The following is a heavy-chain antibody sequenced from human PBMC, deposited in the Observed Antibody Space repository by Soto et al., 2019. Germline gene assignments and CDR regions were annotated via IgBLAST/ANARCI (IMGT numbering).Heavy chain of an antibody. V-gene: IGHV4-31*03. CDR3: ATHPPYGPLDH. CDR1: GGSISRGGYY. D-gene: IGHD4-17*01. J-gene: IGHJ4*02. CDR2: IYYSGST. Sequence: SETLSLTCTVSGGSISRGGYYWSWIRQHPGKGLEWIGYIYYSGSTYYNPSLKSRVTISVDTSKNQFSLRLTSVTAADTAVYYCATHPPYGPLDHWGQGTLVTVSS.